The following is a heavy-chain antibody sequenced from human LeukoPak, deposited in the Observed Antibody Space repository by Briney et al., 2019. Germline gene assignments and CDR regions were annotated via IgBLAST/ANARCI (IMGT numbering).Heavy chain of an antibody. D-gene: IGHD6-19*01. Sequence: PGGSLRLSCAASGFPFAGYTMSWVRQAPGKGLEWVSAIGGGGVRTYYADSVKGRFTISRDNSKDTLFLQMNSLRAEDTAVYYCAKASRQGAVASPLDYWGQGTLVTVSS. CDR2: IGGGGVRT. V-gene: IGHV3-23*01. J-gene: IGHJ4*02. CDR1: GFPFAGYT. CDR3: AKASRQGAVASPLDY.